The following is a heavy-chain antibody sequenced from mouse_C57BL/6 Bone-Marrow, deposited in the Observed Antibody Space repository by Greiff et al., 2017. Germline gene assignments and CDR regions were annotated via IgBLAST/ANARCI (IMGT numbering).Heavy chain of an antibody. CDR2: IYPRSGNT. CDR1: GYTFTSYG. J-gene: IGHJ4*01. CDR3: ARGLLWLRRNYAMDY. V-gene: IGHV1-81*01. D-gene: IGHD2-9*01. Sequence: VQLQQSGAELARPGASVKLSCKASGYTFTSYGISWVKQRTGQGLEWIGEIYPRSGNTYYNEKFKGKATLTADKSSSTAYMELRSLTSEDSAVYFCARGLLWLRRNYAMDYWGQGTSVTVSS.